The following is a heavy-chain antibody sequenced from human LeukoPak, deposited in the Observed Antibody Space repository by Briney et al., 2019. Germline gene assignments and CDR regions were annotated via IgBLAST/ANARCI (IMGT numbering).Heavy chain of an antibody. CDR3: ARGGRDYSNYWFDP. Sequence: PSETLSLTCAVYGGSFSGYYWSWIRQPPGKGLEWIGEINHSGSTNYNPSLKSRVTISVDTSKNQFSLKLSSVTAADTAVYYCARGGRDYSNYWFDPWGQGILVTVSS. J-gene: IGHJ5*02. CDR2: INHSGST. D-gene: IGHD4-11*01. CDR1: GGSFSGYY. V-gene: IGHV4-34*01.